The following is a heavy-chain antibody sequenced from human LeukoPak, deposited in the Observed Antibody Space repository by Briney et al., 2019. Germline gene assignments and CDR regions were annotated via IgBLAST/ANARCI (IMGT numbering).Heavy chain of an antibody. J-gene: IGHJ4*02. CDR1: GFTFSDYW. CDR3: AREPYAEEFDY. Sequence: GGSLRLSCAASGFTFSDYWMSWVRQAPGKGLEWVANIKQDGSEKYYVDSVKGRFTISRDNAKTSLYLQMNSLRAEDTAVYYCAREPYAEEFDYWGQGTLVTVSS. V-gene: IGHV3-7*04. D-gene: IGHD4-17*01. CDR2: IKQDGSEK.